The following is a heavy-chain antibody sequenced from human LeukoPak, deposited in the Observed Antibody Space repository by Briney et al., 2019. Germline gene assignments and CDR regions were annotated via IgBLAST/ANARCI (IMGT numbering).Heavy chain of an antibody. J-gene: IGHJ4*02. CDR3: ARAYSSGWYDY. CDR2: IYPGDSDT. D-gene: IGHD6-19*01. CDR1: GYSFTSYY. V-gene: IGHV5-51*01. Sequence: GASLKISCKGSGYSFTSYYIGWVRQMPGKGLEWMGIIYPGDSDTTYSPSFQGQFTISADKSISTAYLQCSSLKASDTAIYYCARAYSSGWYDYWGQGTLVTVSS.